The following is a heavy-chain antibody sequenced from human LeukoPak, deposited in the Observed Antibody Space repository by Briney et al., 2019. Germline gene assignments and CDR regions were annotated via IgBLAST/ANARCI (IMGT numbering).Heavy chain of an antibody. D-gene: IGHD3-22*01. CDR1: GFTFGSYG. CDR2: ITPNADRT. J-gene: IGHJ1*01. Sequence: PGGSLRLSCAASGFTFGSYGMSWVRQAPGKGLEWVSFITPNADRTSYADSVAGRFTISRDNPRNTIYMQMNSLRDEDTALYYCAIMHGYYDGSGYWVQWGQGTLVTVSS. CDR3: AIMHGYYDGSGYWVQ. V-gene: IGHV3-23*01.